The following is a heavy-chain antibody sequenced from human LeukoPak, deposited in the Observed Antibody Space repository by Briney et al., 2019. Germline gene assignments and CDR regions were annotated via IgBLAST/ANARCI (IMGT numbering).Heavy chain of an antibody. D-gene: IGHD2-2*01. J-gene: IGHJ5*02. CDR3: ARGTLRYCSSTSCYRRTWFDP. V-gene: IGHV4-34*01. CDR1: GGSFSGYY. Sequence: SETLSLTCAVYGGSFSGYYWSWIRQPPGKGLGWIGEINHSGSTNYNPSLKSRVTISVDTSKNQFSLKLSSVTAADTAVYYCARGTLRYCSSTSCYRRTWFDPWGQGTLVTVSS. CDR2: INHSGST.